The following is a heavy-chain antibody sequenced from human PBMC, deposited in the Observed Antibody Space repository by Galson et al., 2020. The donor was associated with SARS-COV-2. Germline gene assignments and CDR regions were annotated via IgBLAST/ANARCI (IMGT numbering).Heavy chain of an antibody. CDR3: ARPRDLYGDGAFREGFDIWGPERDGVDI. CDR2: IFPGDSTT. D-gene: IGHD4-17*01. V-gene: IGHV5-51*01. J-gene: IGHJ3*02. CDR1: GYNFISFW. Sequence: HGESLKISCKGSGYNFISFWIAWVRQMPGKGLEYMGIIFPGDSTTNYSPSFQGQVTISADKSDNTAYLQWSRLKASDTAVYYCARPRDLYGDGAFREGFDIWGPERDGVDIWGQGTMVTVSA.